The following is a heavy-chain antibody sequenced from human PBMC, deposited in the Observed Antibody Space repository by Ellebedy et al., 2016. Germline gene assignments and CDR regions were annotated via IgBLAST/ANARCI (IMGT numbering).Heavy chain of an antibody. CDR1: GFTLSDYY. D-gene: IGHD4-17*01. CDR3: ARYRLDYGYKSASIDL. V-gene: IGHV3-72*01. J-gene: IGHJ3*01. CDR2: SRNKANNYAT. Sequence: GGSLRLXCAASGFTLSDYYIDWVRQAPGKGLEWFGRSRNKANNYATEYAASVKGRFTISRDDSQNSLSLQMNSLMTEDTAVYFCARYRLDYGYKSASIDLWGQGTLVTVSS.